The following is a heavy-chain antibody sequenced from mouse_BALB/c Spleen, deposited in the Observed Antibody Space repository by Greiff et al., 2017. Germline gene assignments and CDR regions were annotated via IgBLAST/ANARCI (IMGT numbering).Heavy chain of an antibody. J-gene: IGHJ4*01. D-gene: IGHD2-3*01. CDR1: GFTFSSYA. CDR2: ISSGGST. CDR3: ARWLLLYAMDY. V-gene: IGHV5-6-5*01. Sequence: EVKLMESGGGLVKPGGSLKLSCAASGFTFSSYAMSWVRQTPEKRLEWVASISSGGSTYYPDSVKGRFTISRDNARNILYLQMSSLRSEDTAMYYCARWLLLYAMDYWGQGTSVTVSS.